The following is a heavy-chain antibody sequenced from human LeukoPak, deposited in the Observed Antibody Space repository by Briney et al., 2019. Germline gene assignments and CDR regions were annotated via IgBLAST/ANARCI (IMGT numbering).Heavy chain of an antibody. V-gene: IGHV1-69*13. CDR2: IIPIFGTA. D-gene: IGHD3-22*01. CDR3: ARGVDGYDSSTAFDI. J-gene: IGHJ3*02. CDR1: GGTFSSYA. Sequence: PMASVKVSCKASGGTFSSYAISWVRQAPGQGLEWMGGIIPIFGTANYAQKFQGRVTITADESTSTAYMELSSLRSEDTAVYYCARGVDGYDSSTAFDIWGQRTMVTVSS.